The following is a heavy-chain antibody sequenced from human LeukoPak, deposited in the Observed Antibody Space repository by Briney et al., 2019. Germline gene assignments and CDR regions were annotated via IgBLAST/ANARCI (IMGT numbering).Heavy chain of an antibody. CDR1: VFTFSSYA. Sequence: GGSLRLFCAASVFTFSSYAMSLVRQAPGKGLEWVSAISGSGGSTYYADSVKGRFTISRDNSENTLYLQMNSLRAEDKAVYYCAKDREGDYYGSGTYNYWGQGTLVTVSS. J-gene: IGHJ4*02. CDR2: ISGSGGST. D-gene: IGHD3-10*01. V-gene: IGHV3-23*01. CDR3: AKDREGDYYGSGTYNY.